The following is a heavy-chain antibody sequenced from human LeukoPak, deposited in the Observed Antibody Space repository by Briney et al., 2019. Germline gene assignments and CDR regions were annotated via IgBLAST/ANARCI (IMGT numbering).Heavy chain of an antibody. D-gene: IGHD3-22*01. CDR3: ARAGDSSGYYYGIYY. J-gene: IGHJ4*02. CDR2: ISGSGGTT. CDR1: GFTFSSYA. Sequence: GGSLRLSCAGSGFTFSSYAMSWVRQAPGRGPEWVSAISGSGGTTYYADSVKGRFTISRDNTKNTRYLQVNSLRAEDTGVYYCARAGDSSGYYYGIYYWGQGTLVTVSS. V-gene: IGHV3-23*01.